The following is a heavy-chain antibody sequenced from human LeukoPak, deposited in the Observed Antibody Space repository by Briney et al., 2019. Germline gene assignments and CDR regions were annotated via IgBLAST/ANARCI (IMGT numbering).Heavy chain of an antibody. D-gene: IGHD3-3*01. Sequence: PGGSLSLSCATSGFTFRDYAMNWVRQAPGKGLEWVGVIRSKDYGGTTEYAASVKGRFTISRDDSKGIAFLQMDSLRSEDTAVYYCTRLGSYYDLWIHFWGQGTLVIVSS. J-gene: IGHJ4*02. CDR3: TRLGSYYDLWIHF. V-gene: IGHV3-49*04. CDR1: GFTFRDYA. CDR2: IRSKDYGGTT.